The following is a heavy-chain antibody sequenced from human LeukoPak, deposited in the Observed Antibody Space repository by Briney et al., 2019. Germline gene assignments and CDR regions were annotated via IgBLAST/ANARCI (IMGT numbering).Heavy chain of an antibody. CDR3: ATLMAHLDY. J-gene: IGHJ4*02. Sequence: ASVKVSCKAFGYTFTDYHMHWVRQAPGQGLEWMGWINPNSGDTNYAQKFQGRVTMTRDTTISAAYMELSRLRSDDTAVFYCATLMAHLDYWGQGTLVTVSS. V-gene: IGHV1-2*02. CDR2: INPNSGDT. CDR1: GYTFTDYH. D-gene: IGHD2-8*01.